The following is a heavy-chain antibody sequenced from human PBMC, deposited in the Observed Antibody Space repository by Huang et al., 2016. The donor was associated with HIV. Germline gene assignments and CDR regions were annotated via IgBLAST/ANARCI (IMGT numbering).Heavy chain of an antibody. V-gene: IGHV1-69*18. D-gene: IGHD5-12*01. CDR3: ARVREMATSYDAFDV. Sequence: QVQLVQSGAEVKKPGSSVKVSCKSSGNTISNYVINCVRQAPGQALEWIGRVIPIFGAPHYAQKCQGRLIISADESTNTAYMDLTSLTFEDTAVYFCARVREMATSYDAFDVWGQGTMVTVSS. J-gene: IGHJ3*01. CDR2: VIPIFGAP. CDR1: GNTISNYV.